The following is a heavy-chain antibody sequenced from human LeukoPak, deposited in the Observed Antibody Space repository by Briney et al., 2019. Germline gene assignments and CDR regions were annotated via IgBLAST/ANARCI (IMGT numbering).Heavy chain of an antibody. Sequence: GGSLRLSCAASGFSFISYGMHWVRQAPGKGLEWVGVISDDGRNKKYADSVKGRFTISRDNSKDTLYLQMNSLRDEDTAVYYCAKRPSDYGDYVTYFDYWGREPWSPSPQ. CDR3: AKRPSDYGDYVTYFDY. V-gene: IGHV3-30*18. D-gene: IGHD4-17*01. CDR2: ISDDGRNK. CDR1: GFSFISYG. J-gene: IGHJ4*02.